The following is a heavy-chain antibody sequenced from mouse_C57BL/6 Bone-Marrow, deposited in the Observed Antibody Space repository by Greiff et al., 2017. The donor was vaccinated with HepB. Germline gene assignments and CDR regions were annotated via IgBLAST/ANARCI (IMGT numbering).Heavy chain of an antibody. V-gene: IGHV2-2*01. J-gene: IGHJ3*01. CDR3: ARRGLKEAWFAY. CDR2: IWSGGST. Sequence: QVQLKQSGPGLVQPSQSLSITCTVSGFSLTSYGVHWVRQSPGKGLEWLGVIWSGGSTDDNAAFISRLSISKDNSKSQFFFKMNSLQADDTAIYYCARRGLKEAWFAYWGQGTLVTVSS. CDR1: GFSLTSYG. D-gene: IGHD1-3*01.